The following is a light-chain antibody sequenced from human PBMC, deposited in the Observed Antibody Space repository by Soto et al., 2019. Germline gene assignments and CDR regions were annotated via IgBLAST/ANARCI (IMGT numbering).Light chain of an antibody. CDR1: SSDVGGYNY. V-gene: IGLV2-14*01. J-gene: IGLJ1*01. CDR3: SSYTSSSPLG. CDR2: DVS. Sequence: QSVLTQPASVSGSPGQSITISCTGTSSDVGGYNYVSWYQQHPGKAPKLMIYDVSNRHSGVSNRFSGSKSGNTASLTISGLQAEDEADYYCSSYTSSSPLGFGTGTKLTVL.